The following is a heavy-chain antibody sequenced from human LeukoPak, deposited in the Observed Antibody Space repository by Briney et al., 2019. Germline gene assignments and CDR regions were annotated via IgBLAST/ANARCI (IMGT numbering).Heavy chain of an antibody. D-gene: IGHD3-22*01. CDR2: IIPIFATA. Sequence: SVKVSCKASGGTFSSYAISWVRQAPGQGLEWMGGIIPIFATANYAQKFQGRVTITANESTSTAYMELSSLRSEDTAVYYCARGPITTRSHFDYWGQGTLVTVSS. J-gene: IGHJ4*02. CDR1: GGTFSSYA. V-gene: IGHV1-69*13. CDR3: ARGPITTRSHFDY.